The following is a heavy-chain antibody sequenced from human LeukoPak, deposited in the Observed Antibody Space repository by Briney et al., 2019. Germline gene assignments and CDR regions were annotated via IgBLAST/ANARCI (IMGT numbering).Heavy chain of an antibody. V-gene: IGHV4-59*01. J-gene: IGHJ2*01. CDR1: GFTFSSYW. CDR3: ARGTDGRRYFDL. CDR2: IYYTGST. Sequence: GSLRLSCAASGFTFSSYWMSWIRQPPGKGMEWIGFIYYTGSTNYNPSLKSRVTISLDTSKNQFSLRLTSVTAADTAVYYCARGTDGRRYFDLWGRGTLLTVSP. D-gene: IGHD5-24*01.